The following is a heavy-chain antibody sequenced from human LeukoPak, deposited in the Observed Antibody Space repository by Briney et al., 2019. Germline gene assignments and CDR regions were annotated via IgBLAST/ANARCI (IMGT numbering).Heavy chain of an antibody. CDR3: ARVSNYYDSPEPNIDY. Sequence: PSETLSLTCTVSGYSISSGYYWGWIRQPPGKGLEWIGSIYHSGSTYYNPSLKSRVTISVDTSKNQFSLKLNSVIAADTAVYYCARVSNYYDSPEPNIDYWGQGTLVTVSS. V-gene: IGHV4-38-2*02. D-gene: IGHD3-22*01. J-gene: IGHJ4*02. CDR1: GYSISSGYY. CDR2: IYHSGST.